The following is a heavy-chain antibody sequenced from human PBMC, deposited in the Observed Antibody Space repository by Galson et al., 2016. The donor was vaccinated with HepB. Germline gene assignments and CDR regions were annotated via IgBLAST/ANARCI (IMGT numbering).Heavy chain of an antibody. CDR3: AKGIGSGWSDY. V-gene: IGHV3-9*01. Sequence: VRQSPGKGLEWVSGLTWNGGIIGYADSVKGRSTISRDNARNFLFLQMNNLRSEDTALYYCAKGIGSGWSDYWGPGTLVSVSS. CDR2: LTWNGGII. D-gene: IGHD6-19*01. J-gene: IGHJ4*02.